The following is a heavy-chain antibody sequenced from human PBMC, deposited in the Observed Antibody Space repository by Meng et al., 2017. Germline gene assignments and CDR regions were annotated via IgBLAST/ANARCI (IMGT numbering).Heavy chain of an antibody. CDR2: INHSGST. D-gene: IGHD6-6*01. CDR3: ARRRGGSSDWFDP. V-gene: IGHV4-34*01. J-gene: IGHJ5*02. Sequence: QVQQLRWGAGVLTPSQTLPPTGAVYGGSFSGYYCRWFSQPPGKGLEWIGEINHSGSTNYNPSLKSRVTISVDTSKNQFSLKLSSVTAADTAVYYCARRRGGSSDWFDPWGQGTLVTVSS. CDR1: GGSFSGYY.